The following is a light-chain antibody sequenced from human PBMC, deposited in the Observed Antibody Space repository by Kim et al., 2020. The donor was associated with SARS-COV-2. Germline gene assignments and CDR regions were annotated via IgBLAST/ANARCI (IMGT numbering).Light chain of an antibody. Sequence: VSPGQSASITCSGDKLGGKHAWWYQQKPGQSPVLVIYQDTKRPSGIPERFSGSNSGNTATLTISGTQAMDEADYYCQAWDSSTAEFGGGTQLTVL. V-gene: IGLV3-1*01. CDR2: QDT. CDR1: KLGGKH. J-gene: IGLJ2*01. CDR3: QAWDSSTAE.